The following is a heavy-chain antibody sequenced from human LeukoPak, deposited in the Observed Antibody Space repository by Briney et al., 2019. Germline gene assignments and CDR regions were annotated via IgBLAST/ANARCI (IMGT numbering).Heavy chain of an antibody. Sequence: TGGSLRLSCAASGFTFSSYSMNWVRQAPGKGLEWVAVIWYDGSNQFYADSVKGRFTISRDNSRNTLSLQMSSLRVEDTAVYPCARDVKSWYFDLWGRGTLVTVSS. CDR3: ARDVKSWYFDL. CDR2: IWYDGSNQ. J-gene: IGHJ2*01. CDR1: GFTFSSYS. V-gene: IGHV3-33*08.